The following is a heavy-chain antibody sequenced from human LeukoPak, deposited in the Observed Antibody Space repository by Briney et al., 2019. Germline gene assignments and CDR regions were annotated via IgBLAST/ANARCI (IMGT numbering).Heavy chain of an antibody. CDR2: INPNSGGT. CDR3: ARARRYFDWLFSEPFDY. CDR1: GYTFTGYY. D-gene: IGHD3-9*01. J-gene: IGHJ4*02. Sequence: ASVKVSCKASGYTFTGYYMHWVRQAPGQGLEWMGWINPNSGGTNYAQKFQGRVTMTRDTSISTAYMGLSRLRSDDTAVYYCARARRYFDWLFSEPFDYWGQGTLVTVSS. V-gene: IGHV1-2*02.